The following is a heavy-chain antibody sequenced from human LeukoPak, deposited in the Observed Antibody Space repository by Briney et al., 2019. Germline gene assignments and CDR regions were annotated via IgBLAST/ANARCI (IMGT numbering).Heavy chain of an antibody. D-gene: IGHD6-13*01. V-gene: IGHV1-69*04. CDR2: VIPILGIA. Sequence: ASVKVSCKASGGTFSSYAISWVRQAPGQGLEWMGRVIPILGIANYAQKFQGRVTITADKSTSTAYMELNSLRSEDTAVYYCARGNSSSWYYFDYWGQGALVTVSS. J-gene: IGHJ4*02. CDR1: GGTFSSYA. CDR3: ARGNSSSWYYFDY.